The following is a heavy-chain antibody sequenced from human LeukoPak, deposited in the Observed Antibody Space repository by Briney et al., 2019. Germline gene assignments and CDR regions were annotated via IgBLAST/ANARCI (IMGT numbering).Heavy chain of an antibody. J-gene: IGHJ5*02. CDR1: GYTFTSYG. CDR3: ARGPLIWFGEFNNWFDP. D-gene: IGHD3-10*01. Sequence: ASVKVSCKASGYTFTSYGISWVRQAPGQGLEWMGWISAYNGNTNYAQKLQGRVTMTTDTSTSTAYMELRSLRSDDTAVYYCARGPLIWFGEFNNWFDPWGQGTLVTVSS. CDR2: ISAYNGNT. V-gene: IGHV1-18*01.